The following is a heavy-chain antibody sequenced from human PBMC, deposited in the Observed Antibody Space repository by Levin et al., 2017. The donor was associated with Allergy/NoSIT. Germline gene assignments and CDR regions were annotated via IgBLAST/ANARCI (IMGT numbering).Heavy chain of an antibody. Sequence: GESLKISCAASGFTFSSYSMNWVRQAPGKGLEWVSSISSSSSYIYYADSVKGRFTISRDNAKNSLYLQMNSLRAEDTAVYYCARDVLLENAFDIWGQGTMVTVSS. V-gene: IGHV3-21*01. CDR2: ISSSSSYI. D-gene: IGHD3-10*01. CDR3: ARDVLLENAFDI. CDR1: GFTFSSYS. J-gene: IGHJ3*02.